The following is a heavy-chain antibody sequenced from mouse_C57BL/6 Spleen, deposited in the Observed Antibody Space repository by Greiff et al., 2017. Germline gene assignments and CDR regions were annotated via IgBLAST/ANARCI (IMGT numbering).Heavy chain of an antibody. V-gene: IGHV2-5*01. Sequence: VQLQQSGPGLVQPSQSLSITCTVSGFSLTSYGVHWVRQSPGTGLEWLGVIWRGGSTDYNAAFMSRLSITKDNSKSQVFFKMNSLQADDTAIYYCAKNNYDYDGVWFAYWGQGTLVTVSA. J-gene: IGHJ3*01. CDR3: AKNNYDYDGVWFAY. CDR2: IWRGGST. D-gene: IGHD2-4*01. CDR1: GFSLTSYG.